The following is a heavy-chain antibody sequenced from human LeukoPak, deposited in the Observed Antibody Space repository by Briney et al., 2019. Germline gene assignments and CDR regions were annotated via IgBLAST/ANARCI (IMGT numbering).Heavy chain of an antibody. CDR2: IWYDGSNK. V-gene: IGHV3-33*01. CDR3: AREGKAAGTSGWIDP. J-gene: IGHJ5*02. Sequence: GGSLRLSCAASGFTFSDYAMHWVRQVPGKGLEWVAVIWYDGSNKYHADSVKGRFTISRDNSKDTLYLEMNSLKVEDTAVYYCAREGKAAGTSGWIDPWGQGTLVTVSS. CDR1: GFTFSDYA. D-gene: IGHD6-13*01.